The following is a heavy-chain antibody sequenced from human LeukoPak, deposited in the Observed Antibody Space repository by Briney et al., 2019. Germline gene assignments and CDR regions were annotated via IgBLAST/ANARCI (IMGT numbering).Heavy chain of an antibody. J-gene: IGHJ4*02. CDR2: TYYRSKWYN. V-gene: IGHV6-1*01. D-gene: IGHD6-19*01. CDR3: ARDFGTTGWHTFDY. CDR1: GDSVSSKNGA. Sequence: SQTLSLTCVVSGDSVSSKNGAWNWIRQSPSRGLEWLGRTYYRSKWYNDYAESMEGRMTISQDTSKNQYSLHLNSVTPDDTAVYYCARDFGTTGWHTFDYWGQGTLVSASS.